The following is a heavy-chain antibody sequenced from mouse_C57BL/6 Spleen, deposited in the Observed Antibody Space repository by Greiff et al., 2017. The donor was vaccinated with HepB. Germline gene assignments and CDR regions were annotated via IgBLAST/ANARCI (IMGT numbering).Heavy chain of an antibody. V-gene: IGHV5-17*01. CDR2: ISSGSSTI. CDR1: GFTFSDYG. J-gene: IGHJ3*01. CDR3: ARHFEGFAY. Sequence: EVKLVESGGGLVKPGGSLKLSCAASGFTFSDYGMHWVRQAPEKGLEWVAYISSGSSTIYYADTVKGRFTISRDNAKNTLFLQMTSLRSEDTAMYYCARHFEGFAYWGQGTLVTVSA.